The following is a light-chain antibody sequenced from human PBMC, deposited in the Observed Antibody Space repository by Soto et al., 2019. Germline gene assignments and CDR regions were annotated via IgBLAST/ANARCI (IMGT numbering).Light chain of an antibody. Sequence: EIVLTQSPATLSVSTGERATLSCRASQSVSSNLAWYQQKPGQAPRLLIYGPSTRATGNPARFSGSGSGTEFTLTISSLQSEDFAVYYCQQYNNWPPWTFGQGTKVDIK. V-gene: IGKV3-15*01. CDR3: QQYNNWPPWT. CDR1: QSVSSN. J-gene: IGKJ1*01. CDR2: GPS.